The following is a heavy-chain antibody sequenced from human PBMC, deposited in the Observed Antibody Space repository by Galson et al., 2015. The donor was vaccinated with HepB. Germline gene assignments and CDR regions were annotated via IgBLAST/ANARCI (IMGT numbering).Heavy chain of an antibody. V-gene: IGHV1-46*01. J-gene: IGHJ6*02. CDR1: GYTFTSYY. Sequence: QSGAEVKKPGESLKISCKASGYTFTSYYMHWVRQAPGQGLEWMGIINPSGGSTSYAQKFQGRVTMTRDTSTSTVYMELSSLRSEDTAVYYCAREIVVVPAATAYYYYGMDVWGQGTTVTVSS. CDR3: AREIVVVPAATAYYYYGMDV. D-gene: IGHD2-2*01. CDR2: INPSGGST.